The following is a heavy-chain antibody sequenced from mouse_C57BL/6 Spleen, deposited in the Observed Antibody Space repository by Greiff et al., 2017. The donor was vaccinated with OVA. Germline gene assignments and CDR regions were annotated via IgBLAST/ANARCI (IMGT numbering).Heavy chain of an antibody. CDR1: GYTFTSYG. J-gene: IGHJ3*01. D-gene: IGHD2-4*01. V-gene: IGHV1-81*01. Sequence: QVQLQQSGAELARPGASVKLSCKASGYTFTSYGISWVKQRTGQGLEWIGEIYPRSGNTYYNEKFKGKATLTADKSSSTAYMELRSLTSEDSAVYFCARGAHETGGLRRWFAYWGQGTLVTVSA. CDR2: IYPRSGNT. CDR3: ARGAHETGGLRRWFAY.